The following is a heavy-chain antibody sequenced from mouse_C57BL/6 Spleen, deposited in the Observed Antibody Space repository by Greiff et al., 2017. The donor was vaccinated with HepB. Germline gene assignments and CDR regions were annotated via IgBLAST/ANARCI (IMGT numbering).Heavy chain of an antibody. D-gene: IGHD2-3*01. J-gene: IGHJ3*01. Sequence: VQLQQSGAELARPGASVKMSCKASGYTFTSYTMHWVKQRPGQGLEWIGYINPSSGYTKYNQKFKDKATLTADKSSSTAYMQLSSLTSEDSAVYYCAIPSDRYQAWFAYWGQGTLVTVSA. CDR3: AIPSDRYQAWFAY. CDR1: GYTFTSYT. V-gene: IGHV1-4*01. CDR2: INPSSGYT.